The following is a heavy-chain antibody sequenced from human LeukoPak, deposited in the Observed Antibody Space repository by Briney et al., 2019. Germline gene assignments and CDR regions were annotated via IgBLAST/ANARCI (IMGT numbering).Heavy chain of an antibody. Sequence: GSLRLSCAASGFTLSNYAMNWVRQAPGKGLEWVSAISGSGGSTYYADSVKGRFTISRDNSKNTLFLQMNSLRAEDTAVYYCAKDLCFGCSGFYYGIFDYWGQGTLVTVSS. CDR2: ISGSGGST. D-gene: IGHD3-22*01. CDR3: AKDLCFGCSGFYYGIFDY. J-gene: IGHJ4*02. V-gene: IGHV3-23*01. CDR1: GFTLSNYA.